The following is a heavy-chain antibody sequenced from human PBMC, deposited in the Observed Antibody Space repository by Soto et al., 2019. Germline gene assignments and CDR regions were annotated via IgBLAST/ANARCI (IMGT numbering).Heavy chain of an antibody. CDR2: INAGNGNT. Sequence: GSVKVSCKASGYTFTSYAMHWVRQAPGQRLEWMGWINAGNGNTKYSQKFQGRVTITRDTSASTAYMELSSLRSEDTAVYYCARLTAEYSGYSIGNGAFDIWGQGTMVTVSS. J-gene: IGHJ3*02. CDR1: GYTFTSYA. V-gene: IGHV1-3*01. CDR3: ARLTAEYSGYSIGNGAFDI. D-gene: IGHD5-12*01.